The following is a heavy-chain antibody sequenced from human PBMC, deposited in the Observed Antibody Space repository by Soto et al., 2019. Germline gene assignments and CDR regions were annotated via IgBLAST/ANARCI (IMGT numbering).Heavy chain of an antibody. CDR1: GYSVTSSNYY. Sequence: SETLSLTCIVSGYSVTSSNYYWAWIRQPPGKGLDWIGSMFYSGLTYYNPSLKSRVTLSVDTSKNQFSVRLNSVTAADTAVYYCATLSVSLSGPYGIHVWGRGTTVTVSS. D-gene: IGHD2-15*01. CDR2: MFYSGLT. V-gene: IGHV4-39*01. J-gene: IGHJ6*02. CDR3: ATLSVSLSGPYGIHV.